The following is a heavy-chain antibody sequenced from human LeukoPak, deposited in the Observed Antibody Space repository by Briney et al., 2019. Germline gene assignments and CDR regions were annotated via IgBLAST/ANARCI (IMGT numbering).Heavy chain of an antibody. V-gene: IGHV3-30*04. J-gene: IGHJ3*02. D-gene: IGHD6-6*01. Sequence: GGSLRLSCAASGFTFSSYAMHWVRQAPGKGLEWVAVISYDGSNKYYADSVKGRFTISRDNSKNTLYLQMNSLRAEDTAVYYCAREGDEYSAFDIWGQGTMVTVSS. CDR2: ISYDGSNK. CDR1: GFTFSSYA. CDR3: AREGDEYSAFDI.